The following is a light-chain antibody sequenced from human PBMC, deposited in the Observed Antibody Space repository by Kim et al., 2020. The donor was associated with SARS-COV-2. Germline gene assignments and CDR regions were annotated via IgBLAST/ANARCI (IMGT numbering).Light chain of an antibody. CDR2: DDS. J-gene: IGLJ2*01. V-gene: IGLV3-21*03. CDR3: QVWDTNSDHVV. Sequence: SYELTQPPSVSVAPGKTARITCGGNNIGSKSVYWYQQKSGQAPVLVVVDDSDRPSGIPERFSGSRSGNTATLTVIRVEAGDEADYYCQVWDTNSDHVVFGGGTQLTVL. CDR1: NIGSKS.